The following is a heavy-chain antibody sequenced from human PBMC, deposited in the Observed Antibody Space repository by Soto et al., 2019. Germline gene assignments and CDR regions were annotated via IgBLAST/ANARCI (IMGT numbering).Heavy chain of an antibody. V-gene: IGHV4-30-2*01. Sequence: SWTLSLTCAVSGDSINSGGYAWSWIRQPPGKGLEWIAYIYHSGSTYYNPSLKSRVTISVDRSKNQFSLKLSSVTAADTAVYYCARVPAYWGKGTLVPVSS. J-gene: IGHJ4*02. CDR3: ARVPAY. CDR2: IYHSGST. CDR1: GDSINSGGYA.